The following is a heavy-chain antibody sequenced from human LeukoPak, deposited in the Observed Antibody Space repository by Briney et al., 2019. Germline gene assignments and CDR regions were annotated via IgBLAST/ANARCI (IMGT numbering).Heavy chain of an antibody. J-gene: IGHJ4*02. V-gene: IGHV3-73*01. CDR1: GFTFSGSA. CDR2: IRSKANSYAT. D-gene: IGHD3-10*01. CDR3: ATDDVRGEGYFDY. Sequence: PGGSLRLSCAASGFTFSGSAMHWVRQASGKGLEWVGRIRSKANSYATAYAASVKGRFTISRDNSKNTLYLQMNSLRAEDTAVYYCATDDVRGEGYFDYWGQGTLVTVSS.